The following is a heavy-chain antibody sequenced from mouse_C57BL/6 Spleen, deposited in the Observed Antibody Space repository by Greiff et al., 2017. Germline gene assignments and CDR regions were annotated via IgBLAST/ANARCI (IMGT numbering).Heavy chain of an antibody. D-gene: IGHD1-1*01. CDR3: ARIDYGSSYGFAY. V-gene: IGHV1-50*01. CDR1: GYTFTSYW. J-gene: IGHJ3*01. Sequence: VQLQQPGAELVKPGASVKLSCKASGYTFTSYWMPWVKQRPGKGLEWIGEIDPSDSYTNYNQKFKGKATLTVDTSSSTAYMQLSSLTSEDSAVYYCARIDYGSSYGFAYWGQGTLVTVSA. CDR2: IDPSDSYT.